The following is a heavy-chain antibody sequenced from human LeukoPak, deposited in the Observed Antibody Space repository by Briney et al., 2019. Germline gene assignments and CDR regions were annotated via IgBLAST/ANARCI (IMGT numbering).Heavy chain of an antibody. J-gene: IGHJ4*02. Sequence: GGSLRLSCAASGFTVSSNYMSWVRQAPGKGLEWVSVIYSGGGTYYADSVKGRFTISRDNSKNTLYLQMNSLRAEDTAVYYCARDYSRRGYFGYWGQGTLVTVSS. CDR1: GFTVSSNY. D-gene: IGHD6-13*01. CDR2: IYSGGGT. V-gene: IGHV3-53*01. CDR3: ARDYSRRGYFGY.